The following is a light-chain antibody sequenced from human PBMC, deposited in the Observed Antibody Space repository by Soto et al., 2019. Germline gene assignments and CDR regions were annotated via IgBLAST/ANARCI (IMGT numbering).Light chain of an antibody. CDR1: QSISSSY. Sequence: EIVLTQSPGTLSLSPGERATLACRASQSISSSYLAWYQKKPGQAPSLLIYGASSRATGIPDRFSGSGSGTDFTLTISRLEPEDFAVYYCQFFGSSPYTFGQGTKLEIK. CDR3: QFFGSSPYT. V-gene: IGKV3-20*01. J-gene: IGKJ2*01. CDR2: GAS.